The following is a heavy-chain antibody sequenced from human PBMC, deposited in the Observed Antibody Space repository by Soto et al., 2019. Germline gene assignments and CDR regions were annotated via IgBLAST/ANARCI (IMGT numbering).Heavy chain of an antibody. J-gene: IGHJ4*02. Sequence: QVQLQESGPGLVKPSQTLSLTCTVSGGSISSGGYFWSWVRQHPGKGLEWIGNIYYSGRTYYNPSLKSRVIISVDTSKNQFSLKLSSVTAADTAVYYCARFAKEENPKVGSWYYFDYWGQGARVTVSS. CDR2: IYYSGRT. V-gene: IGHV4-31*03. CDR3: ARFAKEENPKVGSWYYFDY. CDR1: GGSISSGGYF. D-gene: IGHD6-13*01.